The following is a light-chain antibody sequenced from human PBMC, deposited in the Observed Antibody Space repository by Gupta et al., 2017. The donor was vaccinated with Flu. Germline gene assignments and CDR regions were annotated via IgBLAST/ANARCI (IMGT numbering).Light chain of an antibody. J-gene: IGKJ2*04. CDR2: GAS. V-gene: IGKV3-15*01. CDR1: QSVSSN. Sequence: DIVMTQSPATLSVSPGERATLSCRASQSVSSNLAWYQQKPGQAPRLRIYGASTRATGIPARFSGSGSGTEFTLTISSLQSEDFAVYYCQQYNNWPLCSFGQGTKLEIK. CDR3: QQYNNWPLCS.